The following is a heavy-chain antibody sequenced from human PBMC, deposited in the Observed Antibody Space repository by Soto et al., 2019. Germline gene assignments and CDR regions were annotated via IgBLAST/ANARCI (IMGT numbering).Heavy chain of an antibody. CDR3: AGGPRRYCSGGSCYSQAFDY. CDR1: GGSFSGYY. D-gene: IGHD2-15*01. CDR2: INHSGST. V-gene: IGHV4-34*01. J-gene: IGHJ4*02. Sequence: SETLSLTCAVYGGSFSGYYWSWIRQPPGKGLEWIGEINHSGSTNYNPSLKSRVTISVDTSKNQFSLKLRLVTAAATAVYFCAGGPRRYCSGGSCYSQAFDYWGQGTLVTVSS.